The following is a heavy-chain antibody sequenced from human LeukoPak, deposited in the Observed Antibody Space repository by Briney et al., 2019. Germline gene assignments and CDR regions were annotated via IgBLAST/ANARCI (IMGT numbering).Heavy chain of an antibody. Sequence: PGGSLRLSCAASGFTFSSSAMHWVRQAPGKGLEWVAVISYDGSNKYYADSVKGRFTISRDNSKNTLYLQMNSLRAEDTAVYYCANRGSSWYYFDNWGQGTLVTVSS. CDR2: ISYDGSNK. D-gene: IGHD6-13*01. J-gene: IGHJ4*02. CDR1: GFTFSSSA. CDR3: ANRGSSWYYFDN. V-gene: IGHV3-30*18.